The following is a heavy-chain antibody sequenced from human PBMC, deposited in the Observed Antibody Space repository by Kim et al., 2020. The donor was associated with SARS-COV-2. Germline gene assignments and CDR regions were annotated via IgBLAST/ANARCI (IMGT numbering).Heavy chain of an antibody. CDR2: ICYSGST. CDR3: ATCSGGSCHDAFDI. D-gene: IGHD2-15*01. V-gene: IGHV4-59*01. Sequence: SETLSLTCTVSGGSISSYYWSWIRQPPGKGLEWIGYICYSGSTNYNPSLKSRVTISVDTSKNQFSLKLSSVTAADTAVYYCATCSGGSCHDAFDIWGQGTMVTVSS. CDR1: GGSISSYY. J-gene: IGHJ3*02.